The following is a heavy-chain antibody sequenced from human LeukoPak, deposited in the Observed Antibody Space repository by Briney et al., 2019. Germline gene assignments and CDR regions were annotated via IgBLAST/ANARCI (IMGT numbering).Heavy chain of an antibody. CDR3: AGSRELRRSLFFDY. D-gene: IGHD1-26*01. Sequence: GGSLRLSCAASGFIVSSNYMSWVRQAPGKGLEWVSVIHSGGYTHYTDSVQGRFTISRDNSRNTVYLQMNSLRAEDTALYYCAGSRELRRSLFFDYWGQGTLVTVSS. CDR2: IHSGGYT. CDR1: GFIVSSNY. V-gene: IGHV3-53*01. J-gene: IGHJ4*02.